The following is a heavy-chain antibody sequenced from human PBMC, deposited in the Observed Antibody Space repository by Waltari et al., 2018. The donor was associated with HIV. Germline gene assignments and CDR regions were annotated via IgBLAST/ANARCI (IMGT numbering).Heavy chain of an antibody. CDR3: ARDTLNFYFGLDV. CDR1: YFTCGHYA. Sequence: VHLEESGGGLVQPGGSLRLSCAASYFTCGHYAMNWVRQSPGKGLEWIAYISSTSFNIKYAPSVKGRFTISRDNTKNSLELQMNNLRDEDTAVYYCARDTLNFYFGLDVWGQGTTVTVS. J-gene: IGHJ6*02. CDR2: ISSTSFNI. V-gene: IGHV3-48*02.